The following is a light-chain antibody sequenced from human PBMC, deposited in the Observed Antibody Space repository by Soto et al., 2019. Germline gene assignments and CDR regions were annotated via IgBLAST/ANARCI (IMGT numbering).Light chain of an antibody. V-gene: IGLV4-69*02. J-gene: IGLJ2*01. CDR3: QTWGTGIHVV. Sequence: QSVLTQSPSASASLGASVELTCTLSSGHSSYAIAWHQQQPEKGPRYLMKVNSDGSHSKGDGIPDRFSGSSSGAERYLTISSLQSEDEADYYCQTWGTGIHVVFGGGTKVTVL. CDR2: VNSDGSH. CDR1: SGHSSYA.